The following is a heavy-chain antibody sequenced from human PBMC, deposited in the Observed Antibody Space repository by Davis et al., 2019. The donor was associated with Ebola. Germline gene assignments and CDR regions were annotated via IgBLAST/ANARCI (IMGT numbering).Heavy chain of an antibody. Sequence: PGGSLRLSCAASGFTFSSFEMNWVRQAPGKGLEWVSYISSSGSAIYYADSVKGRFTISRDNAKNSPYLQMNSLRVEDTAVYYCARQGTGTGMDVWGQGTTVTVSS. CDR3: ARQGTGTGMDV. V-gene: IGHV3-48*03. D-gene: IGHD1-1*01. J-gene: IGHJ6*02. CDR2: ISSSGSAI. CDR1: GFTFSSFE.